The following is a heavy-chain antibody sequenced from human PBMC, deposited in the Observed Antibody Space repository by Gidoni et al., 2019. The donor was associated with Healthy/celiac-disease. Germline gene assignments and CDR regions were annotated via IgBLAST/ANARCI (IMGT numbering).Heavy chain of an antibody. CDR3: AKDIGNWGPTDYYYGMDV. Sequence: EVQLVESGGGLVHPGRSLRLSCAASGFTFDDYAMHWVRQAPGKGLEWVSGISWNSGSIGYADSVKGRFTISRDNAKNSLYLQMNSLRAEDTALYYCAKDIGNWGPTDYYYGMDVWGQGTTVTVSS. J-gene: IGHJ6*02. CDR1: GFTFDDYA. V-gene: IGHV3-9*01. CDR2: ISWNSGSI. D-gene: IGHD7-27*01.